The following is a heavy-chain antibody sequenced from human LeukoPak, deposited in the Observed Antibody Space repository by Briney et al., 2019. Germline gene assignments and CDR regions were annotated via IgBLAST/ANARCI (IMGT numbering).Heavy chain of an antibody. CDR2: ISSSSSYI. Sequence: PGGSLRLSCAASGFTFSSYSMNWVRQAPGKGLEWVSSISSSSSYIYYADSVKGRFTISRDNAKNSLYLQMNSLRAEDTVVYYCARDTYSGSYYYYYYMDVWGKGTTVTVSS. V-gene: IGHV3-21*01. CDR3: ARDTYSGSYYYYYYMDV. CDR1: GFTFSSYS. D-gene: IGHD1-26*01. J-gene: IGHJ6*03.